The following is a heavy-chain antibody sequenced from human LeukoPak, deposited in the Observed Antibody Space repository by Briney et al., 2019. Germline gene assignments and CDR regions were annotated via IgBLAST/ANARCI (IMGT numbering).Heavy chain of an antibody. CDR2: ISAYNGNT. Sequence: GASVKVSFTASGYTFTAYYIHWVRQAPGQGLEWMGWISAYNGNTNYAQKLQGRVTMTTDTSTSTAYMELRSLRSDDTAVYYCARDLDYYGSGSYFYYWGQGTLVTVSS. D-gene: IGHD3-10*01. V-gene: IGHV1-18*04. J-gene: IGHJ4*02. CDR3: ARDLDYYGSGSYFYY. CDR1: GYTFTAYY.